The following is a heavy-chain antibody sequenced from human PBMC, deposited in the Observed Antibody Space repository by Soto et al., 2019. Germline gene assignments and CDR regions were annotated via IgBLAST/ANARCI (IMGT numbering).Heavy chain of an antibody. CDR2: INSDGSST. V-gene: IGHV3-74*01. J-gene: IGHJ4*02. CDR1: GFTFSSYG. Sequence: VQLVESGGGVVQPGRSLRLSCAASGFTFSSYGMHWVRQAPGKGLEWVSRINSDGSSTTYADSVKGRFTISRDSAKNTLYLQMNSLRAEDTAVYYCARDPAPSGWYDYWGQGTLVTVSS. D-gene: IGHD6-19*01. CDR3: ARDPAPSGWYDY.